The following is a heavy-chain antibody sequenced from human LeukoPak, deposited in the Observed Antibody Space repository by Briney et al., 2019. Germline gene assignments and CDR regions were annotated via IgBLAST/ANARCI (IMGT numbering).Heavy chain of an antibody. CDR2: IYPGDSDT. CDR3: ASHRASESYYAFEI. Sequence: GESLKISCKGSGYSFTSYWIGWVRQMPGKGLEWMGIIYPGDSDTRYSPSFQGQVTISADKSISTAYLQWSSLKASDTAMYSCASHRASESYYAFEIGGQGTMVTVTA. CDR1: GYSFTSYW. D-gene: IGHD1-26*01. V-gene: IGHV5-51*01. J-gene: IGHJ3*02.